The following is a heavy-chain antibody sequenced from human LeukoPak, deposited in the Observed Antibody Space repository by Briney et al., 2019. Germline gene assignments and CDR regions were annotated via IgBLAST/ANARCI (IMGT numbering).Heavy chain of an antibody. CDR2: ISSSSSYI. CDR3: ARDVYYDSSGYYYRPGY. V-gene: IGHV3-21*01. CDR1: GFTFSSYS. J-gene: IGHJ4*02. Sequence: GGSLRLSCEASGFTFSSYSMNGVRQAPGKGLEWVSSISSSSSYIYYADSVKGRFTISRDDAKNSLFLQMNSLRAEDTAVYYCARDVYYDSSGYYYRPGYWGQGTLVTVSS. D-gene: IGHD3-22*01.